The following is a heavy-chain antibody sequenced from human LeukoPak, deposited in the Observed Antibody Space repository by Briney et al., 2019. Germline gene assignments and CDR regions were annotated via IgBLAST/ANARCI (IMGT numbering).Heavy chain of an antibody. CDR2: ISGSGGST. Sequence: GGSLRLSCAASGFTFSSYAMSWVRQAPGKGLEWVSAISGSGGSTYYADSVKGRFTISRDNSKNTLYLQMNSLRAEDTAVYYCAKDANTDFWSGYSIDYWGQGTLVTVSS. D-gene: IGHD3-3*01. V-gene: IGHV3-23*01. CDR1: GFTFSSYA. J-gene: IGHJ4*02. CDR3: AKDANTDFWSGYSIDY.